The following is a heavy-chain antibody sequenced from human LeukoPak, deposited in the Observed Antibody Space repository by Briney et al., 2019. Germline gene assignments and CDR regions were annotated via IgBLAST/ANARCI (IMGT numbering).Heavy chain of an antibody. CDR2: IYYSGST. Sequence: SETLSLTCTVSGVSISSSNSYWGWIRQPPGKGLEWIGYIYYSGSTNYNPSLKSRVTISVDTSKNLFPLKLSSVTAADTAVYYCARVLGYYGSGSYSNGYMDVWGKGTTVTVSS. V-gene: IGHV4-61*05. CDR3: ARVLGYYGSGSYSNGYMDV. CDR1: GVSISSSNSY. D-gene: IGHD3-10*01. J-gene: IGHJ6*03.